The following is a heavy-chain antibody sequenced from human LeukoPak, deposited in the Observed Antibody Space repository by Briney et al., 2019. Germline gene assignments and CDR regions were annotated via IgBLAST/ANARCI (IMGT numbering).Heavy chain of an antibody. J-gene: IGHJ4*02. CDR1: GFTFSSYW. CDR2: IKQDGSEK. D-gene: IGHD1-7*01. V-gene: IGHV3-7*01. Sequence: GGSLRLSCAASGFTFSSYWMSWVRQAPGKRLEWVANIKQDGSEKYYVDSVKGRFTISRDNAKNSLYLQMNSLRAEDTAVYYCARDGDSNRNYASPFDYWGQGTLVTVSS. CDR3: ARDGDSNRNYASPFDY.